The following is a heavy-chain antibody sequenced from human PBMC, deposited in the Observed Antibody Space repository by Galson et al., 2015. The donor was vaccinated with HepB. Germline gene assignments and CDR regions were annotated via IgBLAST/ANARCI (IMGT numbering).Heavy chain of an antibody. V-gene: IGHV1-18*01. CDR3: AGLVALGALDI. CDR1: GYTFTNYG. CDR2: VSSYNVNR. J-gene: IGHJ3*02. D-gene: IGHD5-12*01. Sequence: SVKVSCKASGYTFTNYGIGWLRQAPGQGLEWVGWVSSYNVNRNYAQKFQDRVTMTTDTATSTVYMELRSLRSDDTAVYYCAGLVALGALDIWGQGTMVTVSS.